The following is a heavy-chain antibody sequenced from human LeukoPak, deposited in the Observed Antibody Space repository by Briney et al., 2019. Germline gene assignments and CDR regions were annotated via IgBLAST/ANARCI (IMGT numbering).Heavy chain of an antibody. V-gene: IGHV3-11*03. D-gene: IGHD3-10*01. CDR1: GFIFSDYS. Sequence: GGSLRLSCAASGFIFSDYSMSGIRQAPGKGLEWVSYISTHSTYTHYADSVRGRFTISRDNAKNSLYLQMNSLRAEDTAVYYCATYYYASGSSDWGQGTLVTVSS. CDR2: ISTHSTYT. CDR3: ATYYYASGSSD. J-gene: IGHJ4*02.